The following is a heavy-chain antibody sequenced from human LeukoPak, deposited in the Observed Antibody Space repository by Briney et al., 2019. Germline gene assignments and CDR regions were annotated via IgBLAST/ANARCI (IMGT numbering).Heavy chain of an antibody. D-gene: IGHD6-13*01. Sequence: GGSLRLSCAASGFSFSTSWMSGVRPAPGKGREWVASIKLDGTEKYYVDSVKGRFTISRDNAKNSLYLQMNSLRAEDTAVYYCARDRRLAAAGLFFDYWGQRTLVTVSS. CDR1: GFSFSTSW. CDR3: ARDRRLAAAGLFFDY. CDR2: IKLDGTEK. J-gene: IGHJ4*02. V-gene: IGHV3-7*03.